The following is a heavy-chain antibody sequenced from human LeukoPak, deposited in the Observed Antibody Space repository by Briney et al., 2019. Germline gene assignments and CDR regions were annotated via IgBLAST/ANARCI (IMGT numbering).Heavy chain of an antibody. CDR1: GFSFSTYG. D-gene: IGHD1-26*01. Sequence: PAGSLRLSCEASGFSFSTYGMHWVRQAPGKGLEWVAVICFDGINKYYAESVKGRFTISRDNSKNTLYLQMNSLRADDTAVYYCAKPPEVGATVAYFDYWGQGTLVTVSS. CDR2: ICFDGINK. J-gene: IGHJ4*02. CDR3: AKPPEVGATVAYFDY. V-gene: IGHV3-33*06.